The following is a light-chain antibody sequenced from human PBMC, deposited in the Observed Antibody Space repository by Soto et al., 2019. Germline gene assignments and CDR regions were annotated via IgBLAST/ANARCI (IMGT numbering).Light chain of an antibody. CDR1: QSISSW. J-gene: IGKJ1*01. V-gene: IGKV1-5*03. Sequence: DIQMTQSPSTLSASVGDRVTITCRASQSISSWLAWYQQKPGKAPKLLIYKASNLESGVPSRFSGSQSGTEFTLTISSQQRDYFATYFCQQYSDYSPRTFGQGTKVEI. CDR2: KAS. CDR3: QQYSDYSPRT.